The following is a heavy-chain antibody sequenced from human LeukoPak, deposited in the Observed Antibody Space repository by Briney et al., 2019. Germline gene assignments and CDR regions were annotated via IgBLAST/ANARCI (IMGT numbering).Heavy chain of an antibody. CDR1: GGSISSYY. Sequence: PSETLSLTCTVSGGSISSYYWSWIRQPPGKGLEWIGYIYYSGSTNFHPSLKSRVTISVDTSKNQFSLNLSSVTAADTAVYYCARDSSGWLDALDIWGQGTMVTVSS. V-gene: IGHV4-59*01. CDR2: IYYSGST. D-gene: IGHD6-19*01. CDR3: ARDSSGWLDALDI. J-gene: IGHJ3*02.